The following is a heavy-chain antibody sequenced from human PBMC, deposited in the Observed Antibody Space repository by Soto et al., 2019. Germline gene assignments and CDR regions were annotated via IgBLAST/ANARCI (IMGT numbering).Heavy chain of an antibody. V-gene: IGHV1-2*06. Sequence: QVQLVQSGAEVKKPGAPVRVSCETSGYRFTAYYIHWVRQAPGQGLEWMGRMNLDTGGTTYAQKFQGRVTMTRDTSISTAYMELSSLKSDDTAMYYCARDGNFAFLGYSFAFDFWGQGTLVTVSS. D-gene: IGHD5-18*01. CDR2: MNLDTGGT. CDR3: ARDGNFAFLGYSFAFDF. CDR1: GYRFTAYY. J-gene: IGHJ4*02.